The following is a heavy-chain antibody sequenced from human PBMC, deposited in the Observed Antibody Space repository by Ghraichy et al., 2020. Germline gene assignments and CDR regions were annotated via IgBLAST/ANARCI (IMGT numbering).Heavy chain of an antibody. J-gene: IGHJ4*02. Sequence: GGSLRLSCAASGFTFSPYSLNWVRQIPGKGLEWISYISSRSQTVLYAESVNGRFTISRDNAKNSLFLQMDSLRTDDTAMYYCTKAGYCIGSECYGVFDYWGQGIMVTVSS. D-gene: IGHD2-8*02. CDR3: TKAGYCIGSECYGVFDY. CDR1: GFTFSPYS. CDR2: ISSRSQTV. V-gene: IGHV3-48*01.